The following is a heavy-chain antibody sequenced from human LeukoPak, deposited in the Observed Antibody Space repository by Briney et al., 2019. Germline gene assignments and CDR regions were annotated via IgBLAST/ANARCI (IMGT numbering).Heavy chain of an antibody. CDR3: ARDPHYYGSGSYLYYYYYYYMDV. V-gene: IGHV3-21*05. CDR2: ISSSSLKI. D-gene: IGHD3-10*01. CDR1: EFTFVRYA. J-gene: IGHJ6*03. Sequence: GGSLRLSCAASEFTFVRYAMNWVRQAPGKGLEWVSYISSSSLKIGYADSVKGRFTISRDNAKNTLYLQMNSLRAEDTAVYYCARDPHYYGSGSYLYYYYYYYMDVWGKGTTVTVSS.